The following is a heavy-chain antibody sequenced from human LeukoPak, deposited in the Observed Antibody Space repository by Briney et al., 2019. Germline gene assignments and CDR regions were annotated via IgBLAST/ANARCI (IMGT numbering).Heavy chain of an antibody. CDR3: ARDVSVAAAANRWFDP. CDR1: GGSISSSLYY. J-gene: IGHJ5*02. CDR2: IYTSGST. Sequence: SETLSLTCTVSGGSISSSLYYWSWIRQPPGKGLEWIGRIYTSGSTNYNPSLKSRVTMSVDTSKNQFSLKLSSVTAADTAVYYCARDVSVAAAANRWFDPWGRGTLVTVSS. V-gene: IGHV4-61*02. D-gene: IGHD6-13*01.